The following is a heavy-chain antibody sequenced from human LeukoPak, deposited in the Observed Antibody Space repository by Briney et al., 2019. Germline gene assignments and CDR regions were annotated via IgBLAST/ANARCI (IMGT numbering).Heavy chain of an antibody. CDR1: GFTFSSYW. Sequence: GGSLRLSCAASGFTFSSYWMHWVRQAPGKGLVWVSRINSDGSSTSYADSVKGRFTISRDNSKNTLYLQMNSLRAEDTAVYNCAKDYSNSYYYYYGMDVWGQGTTVTVSS. D-gene: IGHD4-11*01. J-gene: IGHJ6*02. CDR3: AKDYSNSYYYYYGMDV. V-gene: IGHV3-74*01. CDR2: INSDGSST.